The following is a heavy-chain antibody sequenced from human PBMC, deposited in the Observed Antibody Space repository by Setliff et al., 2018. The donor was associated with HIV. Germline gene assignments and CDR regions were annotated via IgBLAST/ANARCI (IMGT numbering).Heavy chain of an antibody. J-gene: IGHJ4*02. D-gene: IGHD6-13*01. CDR3: ARRSHSVGTSWPFDH. CDR1: GGSFSSYA. Sequence: ASVKVSCKASGGSFSSYAISWVRQAPGQGPEWVGGIIPMFETAKYAQKFQGRVTITADTSVSTAYLQISSLEAQDTGVYYCARRSHSVGTSWPFDHWGQGTQVTVSS. V-gene: IGHV1-69*06. CDR2: IIPMFETA.